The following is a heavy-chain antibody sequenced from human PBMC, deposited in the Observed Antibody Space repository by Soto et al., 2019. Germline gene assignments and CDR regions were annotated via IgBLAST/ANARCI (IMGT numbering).Heavy chain of an antibody. CDR2: IKQDGSEK. CDR3: ARDRYYYGSGAFGMDV. CDR1: GFTFSSYW. V-gene: IGHV3-7*01. J-gene: IGHJ6*02. Sequence: LRLSCAASGFTFSSYWMSWVRQAPGKGLEWVANIKQDGSEKYYVDSVKGRFTISRDNAKNSLYLQMNSLRAEDTAVYYCARDRYYYGSGAFGMDVWGQGTTVTVSS. D-gene: IGHD3-10*01.